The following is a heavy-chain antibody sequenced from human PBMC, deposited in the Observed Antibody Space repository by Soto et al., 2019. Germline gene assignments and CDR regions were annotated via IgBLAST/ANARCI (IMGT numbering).Heavy chain of an antibody. V-gene: IGHV4-30-4*01. D-gene: IGHD6-6*01. CDR2: IYYAGST. CDR1: GGSISSDDHY. CDR3: ARDRSNSPDFFDF. J-gene: IGHJ4*02. Sequence: LSLTCTVPGGSISSDDHYWTWIRQPPGKGLEWIGYIYYAGSTNYNPSLKSRVTIPMDTSKNQFSLKVNSVTAADTAVYYCARDRSNSPDFFDFWGQGTLVTVSS.